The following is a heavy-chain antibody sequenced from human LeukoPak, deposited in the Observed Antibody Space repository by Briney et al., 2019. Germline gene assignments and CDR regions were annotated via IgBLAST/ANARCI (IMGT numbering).Heavy chain of an antibody. J-gene: IGHJ4*02. CDR2: INVYNGNT. CDR1: GYTFTRNG. Sequence: APVKVSCKASGYTFTRNGISWVRQAPGQGLEWMGWINVYNGNTKYAQKLQGRVTMTTDTSTTTAYMELRSLRSDDTAVYYCAREGWGTYSSGPYYIDYWGQGTLITVSS. V-gene: IGHV1-18*04. D-gene: IGHD6-19*01. CDR3: AREGWGTYSSGPYYIDY.